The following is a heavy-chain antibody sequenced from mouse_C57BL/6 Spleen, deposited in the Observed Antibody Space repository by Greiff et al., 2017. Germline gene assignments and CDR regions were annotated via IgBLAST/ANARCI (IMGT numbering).Heavy chain of an antibody. CDR3: ARAYYYGSSLFAY. CDR2: IDPSDSYT. J-gene: IGHJ3*01. CDR1: GYTFTSYW. V-gene: IGHV1-69*01. D-gene: IGHD1-1*01. Sequence: VKLQESGAELVMPGASVKLSCKASGYTFTSYWMHWVKQRPGQGLEWIGEIDPSDSYTNYNQKFKGKSTLTVDKSSSTAYMQLSSLTSEDSAVYYCARAYYYGSSLFAYWGQGTLVTVSA.